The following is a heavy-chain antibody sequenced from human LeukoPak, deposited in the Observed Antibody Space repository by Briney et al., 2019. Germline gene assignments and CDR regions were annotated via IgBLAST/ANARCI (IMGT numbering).Heavy chain of an antibody. J-gene: IGHJ5*02. Sequence: PGRSLRLSCAASGFTFDDYAMHRVRQAPGKGLEWVSGISWNSGSIGYADSVKGRFTISRDNAKNSLYLQMNSLRAEDTALYYCAKGPDSTVRRNWFDPWGQGTLVTVSS. CDR2: ISWNSGSI. V-gene: IGHV3-9*01. CDR1: GFTFDDYA. CDR3: AKGPDSTVRRNWFDP. D-gene: IGHD4-17*01.